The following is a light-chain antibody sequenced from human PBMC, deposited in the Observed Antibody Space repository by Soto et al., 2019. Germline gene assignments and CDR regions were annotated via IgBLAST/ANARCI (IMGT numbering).Light chain of an antibody. Sequence: IVMTQSPATLSVSPGERASLSCRASQSVSSNLAWYQQKPGQAPRLLIYGASTRATGIPARFSGSGSGTEFTLTISSLQSEDFAVYYCQQYYNWPPLTFGGGTKVDI. CDR2: GAS. V-gene: IGKV3-15*01. J-gene: IGKJ4*01. CDR3: QQYYNWPPLT. CDR1: QSVSSN.